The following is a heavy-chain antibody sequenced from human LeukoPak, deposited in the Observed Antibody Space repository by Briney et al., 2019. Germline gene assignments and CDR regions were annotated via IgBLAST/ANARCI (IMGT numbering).Heavy chain of an antibody. CDR3: AKDMRWLQSSLFDY. J-gene: IGHJ4*02. Sequence: GGSLRLSCAASGFTFDAYAMHWVRQAPGKGLEWVSLISGDGGSTYYADSVKGRFTISRDTSKNSLYLQMNSLRTEDTALYYCAKDMRWLQSSLFDYWGQGTLVTVSS. CDR1: GFTFDAYA. D-gene: IGHD5-24*01. V-gene: IGHV3-43*02. CDR2: ISGDGGST.